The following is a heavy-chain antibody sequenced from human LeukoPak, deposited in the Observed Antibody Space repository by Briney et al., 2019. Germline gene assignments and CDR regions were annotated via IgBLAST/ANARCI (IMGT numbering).Heavy chain of an antibody. D-gene: IGHD2-2*01. CDR1: GYSISSGHY. V-gene: IGHV4-38-2*01. CDR3: ARLPYCSSTSCSSPYYFDY. CDR2: LHHSGST. J-gene: IGHJ4*02. Sequence: PSETLSLTCAVPGYSISSGHYWGWIRQPPGKGLEWVGSLHHSGSTYYSPSLRSRVIISVDSSKNQFSLKLTSVTAADTAVYYCARLPYCSSTSCSSPYYFDYWGQGNLVTVSS.